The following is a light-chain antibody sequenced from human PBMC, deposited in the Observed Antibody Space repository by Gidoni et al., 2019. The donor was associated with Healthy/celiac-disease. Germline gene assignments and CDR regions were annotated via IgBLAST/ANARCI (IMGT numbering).Light chain of an antibody. CDR3: QQYNNWFWT. CDR2: GAS. V-gene: IGKV3-15*01. CDR1: QSVSSN. Sequence: EIVMPQSPATLSVSPGERATLSCRASQSVSSNLAWYQQKPGQAPRLLIYGASTRATGIPARFSGSGSGTEFTLTISSLQSEDFAVYYCQQYNNWFWTFGQGTKVEIK. J-gene: IGKJ1*01.